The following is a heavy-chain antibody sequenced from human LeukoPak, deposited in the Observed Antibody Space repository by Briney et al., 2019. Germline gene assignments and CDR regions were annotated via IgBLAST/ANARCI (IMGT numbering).Heavy chain of an antibody. CDR3: ARDPPAVSINTYA. D-gene: IGHD2-8*01. CDR2: IFRHGET. J-gene: IGHJ4*02. CDR1: GFTVGNNY. V-gene: IGHV3-66*01. Sequence: PGGSLRLSCAASGFTVGNNYMNWVRQAPGKGLEWVSLIFRHGETSYADSVKGRFTISRDNSKNTLYLQMNGLRVEDTGVYYCARDPPAVSINTYAWGQATLVTVSS.